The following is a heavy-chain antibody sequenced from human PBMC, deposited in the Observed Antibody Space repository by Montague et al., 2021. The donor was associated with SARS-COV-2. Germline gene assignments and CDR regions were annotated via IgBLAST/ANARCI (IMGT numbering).Heavy chain of an antibody. CDR1: GFTFSSYA. CDR3: ARDLESTGYFDPYYYHGTDV. J-gene: IGHJ6*02. D-gene: IGHD3-9*01. V-gene: IGHV3-30*04. Sequence: SLRLSCAASGFTFSSYALHWVRQAPGKGLEWVADISHEGSYKYYADSVKGRFTISRDNSKNTLYLDMNSLRAEDTALYYCARDLESTGYFDPYYYHGTDVWGQGTTVTVSS. CDR2: ISHEGSYK.